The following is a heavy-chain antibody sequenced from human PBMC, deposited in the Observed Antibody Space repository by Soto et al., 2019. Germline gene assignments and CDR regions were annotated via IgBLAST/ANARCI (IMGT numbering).Heavy chain of an antibody. D-gene: IGHD2-21*02. J-gene: IGHJ6*02. V-gene: IGHV4-59*01. CDR3: ARDLWGYCGTDCSPLDV. Sequence: PSETLSLTCTVSGGSISSYYWSWIRQPPGKGLEWIGYIYYSGSTNYNPSLKSRVTISVDTSKNQFSLKLNSVTAADTAVYYCARDLWGYCGTDCSPLDVWGQGTTVNVSS. CDR1: GGSISSYY. CDR2: IYYSGST.